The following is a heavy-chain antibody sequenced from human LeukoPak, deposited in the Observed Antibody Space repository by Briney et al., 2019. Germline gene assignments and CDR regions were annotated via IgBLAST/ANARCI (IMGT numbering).Heavy chain of an antibody. CDR2: IKQNGSEK. CDR3: ARDESTGWDY. Sequence: GGSLRLSCAASGFTFNNYWMTWVRQAPGKGLEWVSNIKQNGSEKYYVDSVKGRFTISRDNAKNSLYLQMNSLRVEDTAIYYCARDESTGWDYWGQGALVTVSS. D-gene: IGHD6-19*01. V-gene: IGHV3-7*01. J-gene: IGHJ4*02. CDR1: GFTFNNYW.